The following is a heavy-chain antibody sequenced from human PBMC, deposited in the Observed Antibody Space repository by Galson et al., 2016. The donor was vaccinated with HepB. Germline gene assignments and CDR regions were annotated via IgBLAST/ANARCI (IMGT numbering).Heavy chain of an antibody. Sequence: SLRLSCAASGFTFSSYAMSWVRQAPGKGLEWVSAVSGSSRAYYADSVKGRFTISRDNSKNTLYLQMSSLRAEDTAVYYCAKKAHILTGPDAFDIWGQGTMVTVSS. CDR1: GFTFSSYA. V-gene: IGHV3-23*01. CDR2: VSGSSRA. D-gene: IGHD3-9*01. J-gene: IGHJ3*02. CDR3: AKKAHILTGPDAFDI.